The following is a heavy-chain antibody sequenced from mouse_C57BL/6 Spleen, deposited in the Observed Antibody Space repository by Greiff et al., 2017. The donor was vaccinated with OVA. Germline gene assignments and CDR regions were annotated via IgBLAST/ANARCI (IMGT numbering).Heavy chain of an antibody. J-gene: IGHJ1*03. CDR1: GYSITSGYY. CDR3: AKIYYGNDGGYFDV. D-gene: IGHD2-2*01. CDR2: ISYDGSN. Sequence: DVQLQESGPGLVKPSQSLSLTCSVTGYSITSGYYWNWIRQFPGNKLEWMGYISYDGSNNYNPSLKNRISITRDTSKNQFFLKLNSVTTEDTATYYCAKIYYGNDGGYFDVWGTGTTVTVSS. V-gene: IGHV3-6*01.